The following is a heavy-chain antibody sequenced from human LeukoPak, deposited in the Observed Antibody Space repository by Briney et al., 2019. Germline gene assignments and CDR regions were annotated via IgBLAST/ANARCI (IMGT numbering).Heavy chain of an antibody. CDR3: AREGKYSGSYYGY. J-gene: IGHJ4*02. D-gene: IGHD1-26*01. Sequence: PGGSLRLSCAASGFTFSDYYTSWIRQAPGKGLEWVSYISSSSRYTNYADSVKGRFTISRDNAKNSLYLQMNSLRAEDTAVYYCAREGKYSGSYYGYWGQGTLVTVSS. V-gene: IGHV3-11*05. CDR1: GFTFSDYY. CDR2: ISSSSRYT.